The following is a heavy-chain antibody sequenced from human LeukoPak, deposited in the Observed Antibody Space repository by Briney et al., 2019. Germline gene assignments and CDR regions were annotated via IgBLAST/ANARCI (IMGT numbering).Heavy chain of an antibody. CDR3: ARDDRNRWYFDL. V-gene: IGHV1-18*01. CDR1: GYTFTSYG. CDR2: ISAYNGNT. Sequence: ASVKVSCKASGYTFTSYGISWVRQTPGQGLEWMGWISAYNGNTNYAQKLQGRVTMTTDTSTSTAYMELRSLRSDDTAVYYCARDDRNRWYFDLWGRGTLVTVSS. J-gene: IGHJ2*01. D-gene: IGHD2/OR15-2a*01.